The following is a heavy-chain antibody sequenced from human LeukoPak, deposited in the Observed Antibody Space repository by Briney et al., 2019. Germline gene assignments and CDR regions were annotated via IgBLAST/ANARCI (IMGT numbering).Heavy chain of an antibody. Sequence: SETLSLTCTVSGDSISSSNYYWDWIRQPPGKGLGWIGSIYYSGSTYYNPSLKSRVTISVDTSNNQFSLKLSSVTAADTALYYCARRSGGCYSSLDYWGQGTLVTVSS. CDR3: ARRSGGCYSSLDY. V-gene: IGHV4-39*01. J-gene: IGHJ4*02. D-gene: IGHD3-22*01. CDR2: IYYSGST. CDR1: GDSISSSNYY.